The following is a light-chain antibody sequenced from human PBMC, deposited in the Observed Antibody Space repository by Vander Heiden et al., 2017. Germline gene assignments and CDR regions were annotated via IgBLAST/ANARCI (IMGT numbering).Light chain of an antibody. CDR3: QVWDSISDHLV. V-gene: IGLV3-21*02. CDR1: NIGSKS. CDR2: DDS. Sequence: SYVLTQPPSAPLAPGQTARITCGGDNIGSKSVHWYQQKSGQAPVLVVYDDSDRPSGIPERVSGFNSGNTATLTISRVEAGDEADYYCQVWDSISDHLVFGGGTKLSVL. J-gene: IGLJ2*01.